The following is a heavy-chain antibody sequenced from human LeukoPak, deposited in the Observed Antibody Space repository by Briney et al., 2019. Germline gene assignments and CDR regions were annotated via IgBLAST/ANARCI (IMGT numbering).Heavy chain of an antibody. D-gene: IGHD5-18*01. CDR3: ARGYFGYSPYYFDY. CDR2: IYYSGRT. J-gene: IGHJ4*02. Sequence: SETLSLTCTVSGGSISSYYWSWIRQPPGKGLEWIGYIYYSGRTKYNPSLKSRVTISVDTSKTQFSLKLSSVTAADTAVYYCARGYFGYSPYYFDYWGQGTLVTVSS. V-gene: IGHV4-59*01. CDR1: GGSISSYY.